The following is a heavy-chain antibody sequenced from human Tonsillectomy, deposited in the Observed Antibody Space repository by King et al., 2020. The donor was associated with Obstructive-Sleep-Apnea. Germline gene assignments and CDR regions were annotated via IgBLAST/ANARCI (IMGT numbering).Heavy chain of an antibody. CDR1: GFTFSHYW. V-gene: IGHV3-7*01. D-gene: IGHD4-17*01. CDR2: IKGDGGEK. J-gene: IGHJ4*02. Sequence: VQLVESGGGLVQPGRSLGLSCAASGFTFSHYWMTWVRQAPGKGLEWVANIKGDGGEKHYVDAVKGRFTISRDNAKNSLYRQMNSLGCDDTAIYYCARYGVDDDYGLDFWGQGTLVTVSS. CDR3: ARYGVDDDYGLDF.